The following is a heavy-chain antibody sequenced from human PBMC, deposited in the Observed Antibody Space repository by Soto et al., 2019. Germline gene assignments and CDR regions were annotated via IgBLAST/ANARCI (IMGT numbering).Heavy chain of an antibody. CDR2: IYHTGET. V-gene: IGHV4-38-2*01. J-gene: IGHJ1*01. Sequence: SETLSLTCAVSGYSISSDYYWGWIRQSPGKGLEWIGSIYHTGETYYKSSLRSRLTISVDTSKNQFYLHLRSLTAADTAVYHCASKGYRIWGQGTQVTVSS. CDR3: ASKGYRI. CDR1: GYSISSDYY. D-gene: IGHD3-16*02.